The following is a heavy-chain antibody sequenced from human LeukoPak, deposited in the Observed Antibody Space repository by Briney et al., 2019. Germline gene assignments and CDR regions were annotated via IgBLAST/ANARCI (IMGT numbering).Heavy chain of an antibody. V-gene: IGHV3-74*01. J-gene: IGHJ4*02. D-gene: IGHD6-13*01. Sequence: GGSLRLSCAASGFTFSSYWMHWVRQAPGKGLVWVSRINSDGSSTSYADSVKGRFTISRDNAKNTLSLQMNSLRDEDTAVYFCARSSSSLYGVDYWGRGTLVTVSS. CDR1: GFTFSSYW. CDR2: INSDGSST. CDR3: ARSSSSLYGVDY.